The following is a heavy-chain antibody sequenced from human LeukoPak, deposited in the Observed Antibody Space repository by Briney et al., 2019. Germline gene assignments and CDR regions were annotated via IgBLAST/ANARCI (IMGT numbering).Heavy chain of an antibody. D-gene: IGHD2-21*02. Sequence: PGGSLRLSCAASGFTFSSSAMSWVRQAPGKGLEWVSAISNNGGYTYYADSVQGRFTISRDNSKSTLCLQMNSLRAEDTAVYYCARFRTWGDKAFDYWGQGTLVTVSS. J-gene: IGHJ4*02. V-gene: IGHV3-23*01. CDR1: GFTFSSSA. CDR2: ISNNGGYT. CDR3: ARFRTWGDKAFDY.